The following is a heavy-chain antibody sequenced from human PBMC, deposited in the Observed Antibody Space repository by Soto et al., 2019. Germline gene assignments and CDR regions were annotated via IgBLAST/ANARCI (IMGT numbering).Heavy chain of an antibody. D-gene: IGHD2-8*01. V-gene: IGHV3-33*01. CDR3: ARDKMVYVPDYYFDY. Sequence: GGSLRLSCAASGFTFSSYGMHWVRQAPGKGLEWVAVIWYDGSNKYYADSVKGRFTISRDNSKNTLYLQMNSLRAEDTAVYYCARDKMVYVPDYYFDYWGQGTLVTVSS. CDR2: IWYDGSNK. CDR1: GFTFSSYG. J-gene: IGHJ4*02.